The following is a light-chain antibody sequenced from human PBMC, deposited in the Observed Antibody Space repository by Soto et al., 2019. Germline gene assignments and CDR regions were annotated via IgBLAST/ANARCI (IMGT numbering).Light chain of an antibody. CDR2: GAS. CDR3: QQYKSSPPIT. Sequence: EIVMTQSPATLSVSPGERATLSCRASQSVSSNLAWYQQKPGQAPRLLIYGASTGATGIPARFSGSGSGTEFTLTISSLQSEDFAVYYCQQYKSSPPITFGQGTRLEI. J-gene: IGKJ5*01. CDR1: QSVSSN. V-gene: IGKV3-15*01.